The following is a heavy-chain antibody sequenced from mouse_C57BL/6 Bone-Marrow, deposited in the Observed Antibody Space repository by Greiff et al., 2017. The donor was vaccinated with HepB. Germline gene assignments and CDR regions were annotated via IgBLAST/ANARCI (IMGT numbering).Heavy chain of an antibody. CDR2: IDPENGDT. CDR3: TTRGVYYAMDY. J-gene: IGHJ4*01. Sequence: EVQGVESGAELVRPGASVKLSCTASGFNIKDDYMHWVKQRPEQGLEWIGWIDPENGDTEYASKFQGKATITADTSSNTAYLQLSSLTSEDTAVYYCTTRGVYYAMDYWGQGTSVTVSS. CDR1: GFNIKDDY. V-gene: IGHV14-4*01.